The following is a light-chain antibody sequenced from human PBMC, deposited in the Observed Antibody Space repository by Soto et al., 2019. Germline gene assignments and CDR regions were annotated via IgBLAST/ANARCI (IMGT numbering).Light chain of an antibody. CDR3: QQYDSSPRT. CDR2: GVS. Sequence: ELVLTQSPGTLSLSPVERATLYCSASQSLSSRNLAWCQQKPGQAPRPLIYGVSSRATGIPDRFSGSGSGTDFTLTISRLEPEDFAVYYCQQYDSSPRTCGQGTKGDIK. CDR1: QSLSSRN. J-gene: IGKJ1*01. V-gene: IGKV3-20*01.